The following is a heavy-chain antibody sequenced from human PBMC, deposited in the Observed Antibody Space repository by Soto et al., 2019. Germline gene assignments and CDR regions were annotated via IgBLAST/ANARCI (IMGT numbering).Heavy chain of an antibody. D-gene: IGHD3-3*01. V-gene: IGHV3-53*01. Sequence: PGGPLELSFAPLGLPFRSNKLTCVRQAPGKGLEWVSVIYSGGSTYYADSVKGRFTISRDNSKNTLYLQMNSLRAEDTAVYYCARDSNGGYYYWGQGTLVTVSS. CDR2: IYSGGST. CDR3: ARDSNGGYYY. J-gene: IGHJ4*02. CDR1: GLPFRSNK.